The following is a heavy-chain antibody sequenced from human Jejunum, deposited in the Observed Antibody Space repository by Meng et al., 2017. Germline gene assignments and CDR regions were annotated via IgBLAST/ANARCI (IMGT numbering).Heavy chain of an antibody. CDR2: IHGGGNT. J-gene: IGHJ3*02. D-gene: IGHD1-1*01. CDR3: ARDDDRNDNALDM. Sequence: GESLKISCAASGFTVSSNYMSWVRQAPGKGLEWVSVIHGGGNTYYADSVKGRFTISRDNSKNTLFLQMNGLTVEDTAVYYCARDDDRNDNALDMWGQGTTVTVSS. CDR1: GFTVSSNY. V-gene: IGHV3-66*01.